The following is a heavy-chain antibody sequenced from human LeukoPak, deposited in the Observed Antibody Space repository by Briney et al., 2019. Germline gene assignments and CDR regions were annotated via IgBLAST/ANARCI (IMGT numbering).Heavy chain of an antibody. CDR3: AEDLSIFGVVMGSAFDI. CDR2: ISYDGSNK. J-gene: IGHJ3*02. D-gene: IGHD3-3*01. Sequence: PGGSLRLSCAASGFTFSSYGMHWVRQAPGKGLEWVAVISYDGSNKYYADSVKGRFTISRENSKNTLYLQMNSLRAEDTAVYYCAEDLSIFGVVMGSAFDIWGQETMVTVSS. V-gene: IGHV3-30*18. CDR1: GFTFSSYG.